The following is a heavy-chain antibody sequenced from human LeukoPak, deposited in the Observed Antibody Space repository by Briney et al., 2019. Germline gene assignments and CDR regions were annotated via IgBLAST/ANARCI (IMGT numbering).Heavy chain of an antibody. CDR2: IYTSGST. Sequence: SETLSLTCTVSGGSISSGSYYWSWIRQPAGKGLEWIGRIYTSGSTNYNPSLKSRVTISVDTSKNQFSLKLSPVTAADTAVYYCAREDREPPLFDYWGQGTLVTVSS. CDR1: GGSISSGSYY. V-gene: IGHV4-61*02. D-gene: IGHD1-26*01. J-gene: IGHJ4*02. CDR3: AREDREPPLFDY.